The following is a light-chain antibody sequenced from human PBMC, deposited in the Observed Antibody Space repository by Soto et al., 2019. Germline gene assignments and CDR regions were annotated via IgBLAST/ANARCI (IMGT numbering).Light chain of an antibody. CDR1: SSNIGSNT. CDR3: AAWDDSPNGV. V-gene: IGLV1-44*01. CDR2: GNN. J-gene: IGLJ2*01. Sequence: QSVLTQPPSASGTPGQRVTISCSGSSSNIGSNTVNWYQQLPGTAPKLLIYGNNQRPSGVPDRFSGSKSGTSASLAISGLHSEDEADYYCAAWDDSPNGVFGGGTKLTVL.